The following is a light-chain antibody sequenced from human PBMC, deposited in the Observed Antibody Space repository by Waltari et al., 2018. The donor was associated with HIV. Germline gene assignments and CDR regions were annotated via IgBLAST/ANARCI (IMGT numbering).Light chain of an antibody. Sequence: QSLLTQPPSVSGAPGQRVPISCPGSSSNMGAGYPVHWYQQLPGTAPKLLIYGNRNRPSGVPDRFSGSKSGTSASLAITGLQAEDEADYYCQSYDSSLSIVFGTGTKVTVL. J-gene: IGLJ1*01. CDR1: SSNMGAGYP. V-gene: IGLV1-40*01. CDR2: GNR. CDR3: QSYDSSLSIV.